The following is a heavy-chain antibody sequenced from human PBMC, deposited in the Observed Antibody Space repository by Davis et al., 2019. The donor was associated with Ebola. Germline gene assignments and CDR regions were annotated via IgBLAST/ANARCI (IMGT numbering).Heavy chain of an antibody. J-gene: IGHJ4*02. CDR2: IWYDGSNK. Sequence: GESLKISCAASGFTFSSYGMHWVRQAPGKGLEWVAVIWYDGSNKYYADSAKGRFTISRDNSKNTLYLQMNSLRAEDTAVYYCARDFGGGTFGRYFDYWGQGTLVTVSS. CDR3: ARDFGGGTFGRYFDY. D-gene: IGHD3-10*01. V-gene: IGHV3-33*01. CDR1: GFTFSSYG.